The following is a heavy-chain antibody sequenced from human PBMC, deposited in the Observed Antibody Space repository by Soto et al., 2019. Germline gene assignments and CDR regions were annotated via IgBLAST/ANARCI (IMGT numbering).Heavy chain of an antibody. CDR1: GFTFSSYG. D-gene: IGHD6-13*01. CDR3: AKLRIAAAGHDAFDI. Sequence: RGSLRLSCAASGFTFSSYGMHWVRQAPGKGLEWVAVISYDGSNKYYADSVKGRFTISRDNSKNTLYLQMNSLRAEDTAVYYCAKLRIAAAGHDAFDIWGQGTMVTVSS. J-gene: IGHJ3*02. CDR2: ISYDGSNK. V-gene: IGHV3-30*18.